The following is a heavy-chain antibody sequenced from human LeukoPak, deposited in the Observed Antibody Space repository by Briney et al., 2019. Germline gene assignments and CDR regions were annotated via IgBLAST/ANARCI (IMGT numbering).Heavy chain of an antibody. J-gene: IGHJ6*03. Sequence: GGSLRLSCAASGFTVSSNYMSWVRQAPGKGLEWVSVIHKNAITSYADTVKGRFTISRDNSKNTLYPQMNNLRVDDTAVYYCARSLRVRGVPDYMDVWGKGTTVTVSS. CDR2: IHKNAIT. CDR3: ARSLRVRGVPDYMDV. D-gene: IGHD3-10*01. V-gene: IGHV3-53*01. CDR1: GFTVSSNY.